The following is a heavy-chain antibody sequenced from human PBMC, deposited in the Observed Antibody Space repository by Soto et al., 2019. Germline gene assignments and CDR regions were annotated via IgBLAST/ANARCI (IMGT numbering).Heavy chain of an antibody. CDR2: INPSGGST. CDR3: AREVPSPKPYIASALARFDY. D-gene: IGHD6-13*01. V-gene: IGHV1-46*01. Sequence: SVKVSCKASGYTFTSYYMHWVRQAPGQGLEWMGIINPSGGSTSYAQKFQGRVTMTRDTSTSTVYMELSSLRSEDTAVYYCAREVPSPKPYIASALARFDYWGQGTLVTVSS. CDR1: GYTFTSYY. J-gene: IGHJ4*02.